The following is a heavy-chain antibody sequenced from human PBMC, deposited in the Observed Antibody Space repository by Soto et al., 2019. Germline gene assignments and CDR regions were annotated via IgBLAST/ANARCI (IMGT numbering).Heavy chain of an antibody. Sequence: QVQLQQWGAGLLKPSETLSLTCAVYGGSFSGCYWSWIRQPPGKGLEWIGEINHSGSTNYNPSLKSRVTISVDTSKNQFSLKLSSVTAADTAVYYCARVVEGRYFDYWGQGTLVTVSS. V-gene: IGHV4-34*01. D-gene: IGHD1-26*01. CDR3: ARVVEGRYFDY. CDR2: INHSGST. J-gene: IGHJ4*02. CDR1: GGSFSGCY.